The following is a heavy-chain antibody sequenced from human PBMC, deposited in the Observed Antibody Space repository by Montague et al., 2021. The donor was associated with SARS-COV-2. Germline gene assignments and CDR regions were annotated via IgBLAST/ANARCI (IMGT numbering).Heavy chain of an antibody. V-gene: IGHV4-61*02. Sequence: TLSLTCTVSGGSISSGSYYWNWIRQPAGLGLEWNGRFYTSGSTNYNPSLKSSVSISVDTSRNQFSLKLSSVTAADTAVYYCARESLHLTGYYNDYFDYWGQGTLVTVSS. J-gene: IGHJ4*02. CDR2: FYTSGST. CDR3: ARESLHLTGYYNDYFDY. CDR1: GGSISSGSYY. D-gene: IGHD3-9*01.